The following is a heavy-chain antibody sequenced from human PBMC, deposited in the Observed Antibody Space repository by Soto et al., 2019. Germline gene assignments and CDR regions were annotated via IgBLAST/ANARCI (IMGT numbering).Heavy chain of an antibody. CDR2: ISTYKGNT. CDR1: GYTFTSYG. Sequence: QVQLVQSGAEVKKPGASVKVSCKASGYTFTSYGISWVRQAPGQGLEWMGWISTYKGNTNYAQKLQGRVTMTTDTSTSTAYMELRSLRSDDTAVYYCARSYYDFWSGEPPGGFDPWGQGTLVTVSS. J-gene: IGHJ5*02. D-gene: IGHD3-3*01. CDR3: ARSYYDFWSGEPPGGFDP. V-gene: IGHV1-18*04.